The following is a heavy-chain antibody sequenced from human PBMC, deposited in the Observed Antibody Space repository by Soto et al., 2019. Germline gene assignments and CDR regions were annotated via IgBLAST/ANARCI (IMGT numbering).Heavy chain of an antibody. Sequence: EVQLVESGGGLVQPGGSLRLSCAASGFTFSSYEMNWVRQAPGKGLEWVSYISSSGSTIYYADSVKGRFTISRDNAKNSLYLQMNSLRAEDTAVYYRARGGRRPFIVGATTNWFDPWGQGTLVTVSS. CDR2: ISSSGSTI. CDR3: ARGGRRPFIVGATTNWFDP. V-gene: IGHV3-48*03. CDR1: GFTFSSYE. J-gene: IGHJ5*02. D-gene: IGHD1-26*01.